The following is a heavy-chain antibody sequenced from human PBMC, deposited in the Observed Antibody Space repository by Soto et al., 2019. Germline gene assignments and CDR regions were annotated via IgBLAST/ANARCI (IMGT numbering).Heavy chain of an antibody. V-gene: IGHV4-59*01. CDR3: ARVDSTGSNYDYYGVDV. CDR2: IYYTGTT. D-gene: IGHD6-13*01. Sequence: SETLSLTCTVSGGSISNYFWSWIRQPPGKGLEWIGHIYYTGTTTYNPSLKSRVTMAVDTSKNQFSLKLSSVTAADTAVYYCARVDSTGSNYDYYGVDVWGQGTTVTV. CDR1: GGSISNYF. J-gene: IGHJ6*02.